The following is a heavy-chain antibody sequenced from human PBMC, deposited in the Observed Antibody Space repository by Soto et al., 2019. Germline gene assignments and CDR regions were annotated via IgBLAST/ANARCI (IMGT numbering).Heavy chain of an antibody. Sequence: QLQLQESGSGLVKPSQTLSLTCAVSGGSISSGGYSWSWIRQPPGKGLEWIGYIYHSGSTYYNPSLKSRVTISVDRSKNQFSLKLSSVTAADTAVYYCARNVVVTAGVKSNAFDIWGQGTMVTVSS. V-gene: IGHV4-30-2*01. D-gene: IGHD2-21*02. J-gene: IGHJ3*02. CDR1: GGSISSGGYS. CDR2: IYHSGST. CDR3: ARNVVVTAGVKSNAFDI.